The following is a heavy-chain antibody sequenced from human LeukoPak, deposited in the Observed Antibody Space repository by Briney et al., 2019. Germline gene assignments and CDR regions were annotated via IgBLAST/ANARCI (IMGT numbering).Heavy chain of an antibody. CDR2: IKEDGSAQ. V-gene: IGHV3-7*01. CDR3: ATSSNAPGNH. Sequence: GGSLRLSCAASGFTFNGYWMSWVRQAPGKGLEWVANIKEDGSAQYYVGSAKGRFTISRDNAKNSLNLQMNSLRAEDTAVYYCATSSNAPGNHWGQGTLATVSS. CDR1: GFTFNGYW. J-gene: IGHJ5*02. D-gene: IGHD2-2*01.